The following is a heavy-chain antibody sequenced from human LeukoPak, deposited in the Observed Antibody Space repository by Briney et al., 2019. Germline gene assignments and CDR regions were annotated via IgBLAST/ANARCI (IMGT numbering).Heavy chain of an antibody. CDR1: GDSMNNYY. CDR3: AKTGSLFGRFLDH. V-gene: IGHV4-59*01. Sequence: SETLSLTCTVFGDSMNNYYWNWIRQPPGKGLEWISNIHHGGTTKFHPSLESRVTISVDTSKKQFSLRLRSVTAADTAVYYCAKTGSLFGRFLDHWGQGALVIVSS. CDR2: IHHGGTT. D-gene: IGHD3-10*02. J-gene: IGHJ4*02.